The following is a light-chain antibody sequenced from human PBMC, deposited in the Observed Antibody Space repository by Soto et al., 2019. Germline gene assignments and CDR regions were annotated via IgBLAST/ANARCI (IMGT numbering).Light chain of an antibody. V-gene: IGKV1-39*01. CDR3: QHYNNWPWT. CDR2: AAS. J-gene: IGKJ1*01. Sequence: IQITQSPSSLSASVGDRVTITCRASQSISIYLNWYQQKPGKAPSLLIYAASTLQSGVPSRFSGSGSGTDFTLTISSLQPEDFATYYCQHYNNWPWTVGQGTKVDIK. CDR1: QSISIY.